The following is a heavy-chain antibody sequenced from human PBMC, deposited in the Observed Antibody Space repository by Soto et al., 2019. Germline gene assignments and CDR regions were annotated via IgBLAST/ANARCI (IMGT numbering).Heavy chain of an antibody. J-gene: IGHJ2*01. CDR1: GFTFSSYA. CDR3: ANRGLRDWYFDL. V-gene: IGHV3-23*01. Sequence: EVQLLESGGGLVQPGGSLRLSCAASGFTFSSYAMSWVRQAPGKGLELVSAISGSGGSTYYADSVKGRFTISRDNSKNTLYLQMNSLRAEDTAVYYCANRGLRDWYFDLWGRGTLVTVSS. D-gene: IGHD3-10*01. CDR2: ISGSGGST.